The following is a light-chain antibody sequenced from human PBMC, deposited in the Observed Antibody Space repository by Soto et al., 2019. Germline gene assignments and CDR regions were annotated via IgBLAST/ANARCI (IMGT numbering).Light chain of an antibody. Sequence: QSVLTQPPSASVAPGQRVTISCSGSSSNVGSNTVSWYQQFPGTAPKLLIHSNNKRPSGVPDRFSGSKSGTSASLAISGLQSEDEADYYCAAWDDSLNASVFGGGTK. CDR1: SSNVGSNT. V-gene: IGLV1-44*01. CDR3: AAWDDSLNASV. CDR2: SNN. J-gene: IGLJ1*01.